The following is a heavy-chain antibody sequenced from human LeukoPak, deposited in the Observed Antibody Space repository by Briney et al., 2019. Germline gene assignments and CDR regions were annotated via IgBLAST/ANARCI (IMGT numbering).Heavy chain of an antibody. D-gene: IGHD3-22*01. CDR2: IYSGASNT. V-gene: IGHV5-51*01. CDR1: GYSLPSYW. J-gene: IGHJ3*02. Sequence: GESLKLSCQGSGYSLPSYWIGWVRQTPGKGLGWVGIIYSGASNTRYSPYFQGQVTSPADKSISTAYLQWSSLKASDTAMYYCASSYDSSGYYAGDAFDIWGQGTMVTVSS. CDR3: ASSYDSSGYYAGDAFDI.